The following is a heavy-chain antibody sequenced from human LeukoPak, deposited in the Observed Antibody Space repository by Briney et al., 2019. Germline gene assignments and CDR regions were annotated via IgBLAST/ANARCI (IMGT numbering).Heavy chain of an antibody. Sequence: SETLSLTCTVSGGSISSYYWTRIRQPPGRGLEWIGYIYYSGSTNYNPSLKSRVTISVDTSKNQFSLKLTSVTAADTAVYYCARRCYTDSCDLWGRGTLVTVSS. CDR1: GGSISSYY. J-gene: IGHJ2*01. D-gene: IGHD2-2*02. CDR2: IYYSGST. CDR3: ARRCYTDSCDL. V-gene: IGHV4-59*01.